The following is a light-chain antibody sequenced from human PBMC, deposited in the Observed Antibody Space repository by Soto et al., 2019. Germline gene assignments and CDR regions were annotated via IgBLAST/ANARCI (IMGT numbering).Light chain of an antibody. CDR1: QGISSY. Sequence: IQLTQSPSSLSASVGDRVTITCRASQGISSYLAWYQQKPGKAPTRLIYAASTLPSGVPSRFSGSGSGIDFTLTISSLQPEDFATYYCQQLNSYPPTFGGGTKVEIK. CDR3: QQLNSYPPT. CDR2: AAS. V-gene: IGKV1-9*01. J-gene: IGKJ4*01.